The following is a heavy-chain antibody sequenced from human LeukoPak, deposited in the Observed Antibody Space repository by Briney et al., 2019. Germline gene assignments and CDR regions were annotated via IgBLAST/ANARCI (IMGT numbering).Heavy chain of an antibody. CDR3: ARMSGIYGERALDI. V-gene: IGHV3-13*01. CDR2: IGTGDDT. Sequence: GGSLRLSCAASGFTFSSYDMHWVRQATGKGLEWVSAIGTGDDTYYPDSVKGRFTISRDNAKNSLYLQMSSLRAEDTAVYYCARMSGIYGERALDIWGQGTMVTVSS. D-gene: IGHD1-26*01. J-gene: IGHJ3*02. CDR1: GFTFSSYD.